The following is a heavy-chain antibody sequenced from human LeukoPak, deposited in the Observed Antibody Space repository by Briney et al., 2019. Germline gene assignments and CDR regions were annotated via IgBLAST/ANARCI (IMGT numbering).Heavy chain of an antibody. V-gene: IGHV4-30-2*01. CDR2: IYHSGST. D-gene: IGHD5-18*01. J-gene: IGHJ4*02. CDR3: AGASLPGYSYGPLFDY. Sequence: SETLSLTCAVYGGSFSGYYWSWIRQPPGKGLEWIGYIYHSGSTYYNPSLKSRVTISVDRSKNQFSLKLSSVTAADTAVYYCAGASLPGYSYGPLFDYWGQGALVTVSS. CDR1: GGSFSGYY.